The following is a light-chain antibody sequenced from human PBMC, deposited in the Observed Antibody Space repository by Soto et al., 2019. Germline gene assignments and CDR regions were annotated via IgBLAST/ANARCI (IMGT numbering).Light chain of an antibody. CDR2: KAS. CDR3: QQYTSYSS. J-gene: IGKJ1*01. Sequence: DIQVTQTPSTLSASVGDRVTITCRVSQSISGWLAWYQQKPGKAPKVLIYKASSLESGVPSRFSGSGSGTEFTFTISSLQPDDFATYYCQQYTSYSSFGQGTRVEIK. CDR1: QSISGW. V-gene: IGKV1-5*03.